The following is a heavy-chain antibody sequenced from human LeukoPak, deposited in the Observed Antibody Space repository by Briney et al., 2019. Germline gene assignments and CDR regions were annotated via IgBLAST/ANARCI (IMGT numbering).Heavy chain of an antibody. D-gene: IGHD5-18*01. CDR1: GFPLSNFG. CDR3: AKDADTATIIYWYFDL. Sequence: GSLRPPFTASGFPLSNFGMHWGRPAPGKGLEWVAVISNDGSNKFYSDSVKGGFTISRDKYKNTLYLQLNSLRPEDTAVYYCAKDADTATIIYWYFDLWGRGTLVTVSS. CDR2: ISNDGSNK. V-gene: IGHV3-30*18. J-gene: IGHJ2*01.